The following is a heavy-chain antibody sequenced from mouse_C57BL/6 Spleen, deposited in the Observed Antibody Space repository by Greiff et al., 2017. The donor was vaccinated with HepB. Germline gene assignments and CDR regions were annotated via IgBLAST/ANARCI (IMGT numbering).Heavy chain of an antibody. CDR2: IYPGSGNT. Sequence: VQLQQSGAKLVRPGASVKLSCKASGYTFTDYYINWVKQRPGQGLEWIARIYPGSGNTYYNEKFKGKATLTAEKSSSTAYMQLSSLTSEDSAVYFCARSHYYGSSYLDYWGQGTTLTVSS. V-gene: IGHV1-76*01. D-gene: IGHD1-1*01. CDR3: ARSHYYGSSYLDY. CDR1: GYTFTDYY. J-gene: IGHJ2*01.